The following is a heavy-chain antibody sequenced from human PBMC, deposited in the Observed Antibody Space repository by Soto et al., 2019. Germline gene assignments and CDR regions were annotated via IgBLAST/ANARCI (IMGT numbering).Heavy chain of an antibody. J-gene: IGHJ6*02. Sequence: QVQLVQSGGEVKKPGASVKVSCKASGYTFTDYSISWVRQAPGQGLEWMGWISAYSGHTNYVQHLRGRVSMTTDTPQNTAYMELSSLTSDDTAVYYCARDVEWELVELGLSFSGMAVWGRGTSITVSS. CDR2: ISAYSGHT. V-gene: IGHV1-18*01. CDR3: ARDVEWELVELGLSFSGMAV. CDR1: GYTFTDYS. D-gene: IGHD1-26*01.